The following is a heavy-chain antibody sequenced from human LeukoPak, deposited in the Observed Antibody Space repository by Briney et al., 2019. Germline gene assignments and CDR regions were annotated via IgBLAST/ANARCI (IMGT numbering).Heavy chain of an antibody. V-gene: IGHV4-30-4*01. Sequence: SQTLSLTCTVSGDSISSANYYWSWVRQPPGKGLEWIGYIYYSGSTYYNPSLKSRVTISSDMSKNQFSLKLSSLTAADTAVYYCDRDRKYHDFWSGYSDVWGQGTVVTVSS. D-gene: IGHD3-3*01. CDR3: DRDRKYHDFWSGYSDV. J-gene: IGHJ3*01. CDR2: IYYSGST. CDR1: GDSISSANYY.